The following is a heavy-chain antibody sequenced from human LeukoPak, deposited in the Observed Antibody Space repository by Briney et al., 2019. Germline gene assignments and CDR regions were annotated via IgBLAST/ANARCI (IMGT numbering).Heavy chain of an antibody. D-gene: IGHD3-10*01. CDR3: AGEDFGELFPIPNDYYYYGMDV. CDR1: GYTFTSYY. J-gene: IGHJ6*02. V-gene: IGHV1-46*01. Sequence: ASVKVSCKASGYTFTSYYMHWVRQAPGQGLEWMGIINPSGGSTSYAQKFQGRVTMTRDTSTSTVYMELSSLRSEDTAVYYCAGEDFGELFPIPNDYYYYGMDVWGQGTTVTVSS. CDR2: INPSGGST.